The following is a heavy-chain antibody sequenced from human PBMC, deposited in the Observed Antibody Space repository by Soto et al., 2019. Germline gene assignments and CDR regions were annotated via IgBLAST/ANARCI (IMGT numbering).Heavy chain of an antibody. CDR3: ARDLDDYGDANYWFDP. Sequence: QVQLVQSGAEVKKPGSSVKVSCKASGGTFSSYTISWVRQAPGQGLEWMGRIIPILGIANYAQKFQGRVTITADKSTSTAYMELSSLRSEDTAVYYCARDLDDYGDANYWFDPWGQGTLVTVSS. V-gene: IGHV1-69*08. CDR1: GGTFSSYT. J-gene: IGHJ5*02. CDR2: IIPILGIA. D-gene: IGHD4-17*01.